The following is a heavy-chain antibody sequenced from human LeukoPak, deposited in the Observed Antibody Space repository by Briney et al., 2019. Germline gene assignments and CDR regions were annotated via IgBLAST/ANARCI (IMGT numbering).Heavy chain of an antibody. Sequence: SETLSLTCAVYGGSFSGYYWSWIRQPPGKGLEWIGSIYYSGSTYYNPSLKSRVTISVDTSKNQFSLKLSSVTAADTAVYYCARGDDWAYNWFDPWGQGTLVTVSS. CDR2: IYYSGST. J-gene: IGHJ5*02. CDR1: GGSFSGYY. CDR3: ARGDDWAYNWFDP. V-gene: IGHV4-34*01. D-gene: IGHD3-9*01.